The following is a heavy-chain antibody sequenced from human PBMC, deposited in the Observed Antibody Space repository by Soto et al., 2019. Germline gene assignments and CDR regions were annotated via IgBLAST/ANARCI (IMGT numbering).Heavy chain of an antibody. Sequence: GESLKISCQGSGYNFATHWIGWVRHKAGKGLEWMGIIYPGDSDTRYSPSFQGQVTISADKSISTAYLQWSSLKASDTAMYYCARHSYCGGDCYSYYYYGMDVWGQGTTVTVSS. D-gene: IGHD2-21*02. V-gene: IGHV5-51*01. CDR3: ARHSYCGGDCYSYYYYGMDV. CDR2: IYPGDSDT. CDR1: GYNFATHW. J-gene: IGHJ6*02.